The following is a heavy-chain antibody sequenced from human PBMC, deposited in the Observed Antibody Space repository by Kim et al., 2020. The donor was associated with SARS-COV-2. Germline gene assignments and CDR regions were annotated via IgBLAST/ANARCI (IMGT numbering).Heavy chain of an antibody. CDR1: GYSFTSYW. CDR3: ARQTSSSSWHYYYYGMDV. D-gene: IGHD6-6*01. CDR2: IYPGDSDT. V-gene: IGHV5-51*01. J-gene: IGHJ6*02. Sequence: GESLKISCKGSGYSFTSYWIGWVRQMPGKGLEWMGIIYPGDSDTRYSPSFQGQVTISADKSISTAYLQWSSLKASDTAMYYCARQTSSSSWHYYYYGMDVWDQRTTITVSS.